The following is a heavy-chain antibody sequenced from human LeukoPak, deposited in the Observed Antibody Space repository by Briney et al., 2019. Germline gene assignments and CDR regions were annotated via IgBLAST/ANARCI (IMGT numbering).Heavy chain of an antibody. J-gene: IGHJ4*02. D-gene: IGHD5-18*01. CDR3: ARVGGGYSYGYSFDY. CDR2: IYYSGST. Sequence: PSETLSLTSTVSGGSISSYYWSWIRQPPGKGLEWIGYIYYSGSTNYNPSLKSRVTISVDTSKSQFSLKLSSVAAADTAVYYCARVGGGYSYGYSFDYWGQGTLVTVSS. V-gene: IGHV4-59*01. CDR1: GGSISSYY.